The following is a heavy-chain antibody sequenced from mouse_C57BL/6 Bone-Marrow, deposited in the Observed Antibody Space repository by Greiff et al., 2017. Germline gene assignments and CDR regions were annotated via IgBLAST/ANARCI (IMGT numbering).Heavy chain of an antibody. CDR2: LYPRRGNT. Sequence: VQLQQSGAELARPGASVKLSCKASGYTFTSYGISWVKQRTGQGLEWIGELYPRRGNTYYNEKFKGKATLTADKSSSTAYMELSSLTAEYSAFYFSSRARSSYCYYAMDFWGQGTSVTVSS. CDR1: GYTFTSYG. D-gene: IGHD1-1*01. J-gene: IGHJ4*01. CDR3: SRARSSYCYYAMDF. V-gene: IGHV1-81*01.